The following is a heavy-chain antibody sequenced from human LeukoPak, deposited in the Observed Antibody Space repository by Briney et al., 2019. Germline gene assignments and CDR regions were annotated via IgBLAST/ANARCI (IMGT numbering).Heavy chain of an antibody. CDR1: GHVLNSYD. CDR2: ISISGVST. V-gene: IGHV3-23*01. CDR3: SECLVVRQVLCKGFDP. Sequence: GGSLRLSCAVCGHVLNSYDMRWVCQAPGQGLEWVSSISISGVSTYYADSVKGRFTISRDNSENTLHLQMNSLRVEDTAIYFCSECLVVRQVLCKGFDPWGQGTLVTVSS. J-gene: IGHJ5*02. D-gene: IGHD2-15*01.